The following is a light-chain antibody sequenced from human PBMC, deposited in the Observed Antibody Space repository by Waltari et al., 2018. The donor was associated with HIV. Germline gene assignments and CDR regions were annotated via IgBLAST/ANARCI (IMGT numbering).Light chain of an antibody. V-gene: IGLV1-47*01. J-gene: IGLJ1*01. Sequence: QSVLTQPPTASGTPGQRVTISCSGSSSNIGSNYVYWYQQFPGTAPKLLIYRNNQRPSGVTDRFSGSKSGTSASLAISGLRSEDEADYYCAAWDDSLSSVFGTGTKVTVL. CDR3: AAWDDSLSSV. CDR2: RNN. CDR1: SSNIGSNY.